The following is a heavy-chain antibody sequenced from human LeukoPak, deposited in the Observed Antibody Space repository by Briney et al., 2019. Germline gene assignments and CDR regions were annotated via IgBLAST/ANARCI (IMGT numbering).Heavy chain of an antibody. CDR2: IYYSGST. CDR1: GGSISSYY. Sequence: PSETLSLTCTVSGGSISSYYWSWIRQPPGKGLEWIGYIYYSGSTNYNPSLKSRVTISVDTSKNQFSLKLSSVTAADTAVYYCARGYSYGLHYYYYGMDVWGQGTTVTVSS. D-gene: IGHD5-18*01. J-gene: IGHJ6*02. CDR3: ARGYSYGLHYYYYGMDV. V-gene: IGHV4-59*01.